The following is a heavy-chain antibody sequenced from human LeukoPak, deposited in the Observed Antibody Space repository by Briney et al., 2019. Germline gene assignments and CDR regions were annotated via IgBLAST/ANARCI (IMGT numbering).Heavy chain of an antibody. V-gene: IGHV1-2*02. CDR3: AREAYYGSGKFDY. D-gene: IGHD3-10*01. CDR2: INPNSGGT. CDR1: GYTFTGYY. Sequence: ASVKVSCKASGYTFTGYYMHWVRQAPGQGLEWMGWINPNSGGTNYAQKFQGRVTITTDESTSTAYMELSSLRSEDTAVYYCAREAYYGSGKFDYWGQGTLVTVSS. J-gene: IGHJ4*02.